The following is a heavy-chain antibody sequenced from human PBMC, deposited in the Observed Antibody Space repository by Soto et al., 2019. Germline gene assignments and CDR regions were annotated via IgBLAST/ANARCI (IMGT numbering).Heavy chain of an antibody. Sequence: GGSLRLSCAASGFTFSTYAMSWVRQAPAKGLEWVSAISGSGDSTYYADSVKGRFTISRDNSKNTLYLQMNSLRAEDTAVYYCAKGTVPAAIRRDYFDYWGQGTLVSVSS. J-gene: IGHJ4*02. CDR1: GFTFSTYA. D-gene: IGHD2-2*02. V-gene: IGHV3-23*01. CDR2: ISGSGDST. CDR3: AKGTVPAAIRRDYFDY.